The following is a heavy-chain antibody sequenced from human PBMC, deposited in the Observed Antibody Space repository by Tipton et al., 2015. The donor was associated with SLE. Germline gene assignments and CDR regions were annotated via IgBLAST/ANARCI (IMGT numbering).Heavy chain of an antibody. J-gene: IGHJ4*01. CDR1: GFTFDEYA. CDR3: TKSFSGWYPPDH. V-gene: IGHV3-9*01. D-gene: IGHD6-19*01. CDR2: ISWDNVNI. Sequence: SLRLSCAASGFTFDEYAMHWVRQAPGQGLEWVSGISWDNVNIGYVDSVKGRFTISRDNARNFLYLQMNSLRAEDTAFYYCTKSFSGWYPPDHWGHGTLVTVSP.